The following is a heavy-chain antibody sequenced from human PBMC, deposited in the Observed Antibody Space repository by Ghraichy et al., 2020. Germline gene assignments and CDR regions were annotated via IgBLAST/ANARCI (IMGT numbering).Heavy chain of an antibody. Sequence: IGEINHSGSTNYNPSLKSRVTISVDTSKNQFSLKLSSVTAADTAVYYCASGGRIVVVPAAISPYSHRVTGGGKDGMDVWG. CDR2: INHSGST. J-gene: IGHJ6*01. CDR3: ASGGRIVVVPAAISPYSHRVTGGGKDGMDV. V-gene: IGHV4-34*01. D-gene: IGHD2-2*01.